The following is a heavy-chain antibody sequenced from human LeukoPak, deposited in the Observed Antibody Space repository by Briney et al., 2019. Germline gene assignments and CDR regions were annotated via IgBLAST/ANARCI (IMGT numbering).Heavy chain of an antibody. CDR3: ARDHAAGTIDY. CDR1: GFTFSSYS. D-gene: IGHD6-13*01. V-gene: IGHV3-21*01. CDR2: ISSSSSYI. J-gene: IGHJ4*02. Sequence: GGSLRLSCAASGFTFSSYSVNWVRQAPGKGLEWVSSISSSSSYIYYADSVKGRFTISRDNAKNSLYLQMDSLRAEDTAVYYWARDHAAGTIDYWGQGTLVTGSS.